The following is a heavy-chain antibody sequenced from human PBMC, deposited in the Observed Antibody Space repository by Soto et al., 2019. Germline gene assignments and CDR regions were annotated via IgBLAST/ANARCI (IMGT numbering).Heavy chain of an antibody. J-gene: IGHJ3*02. CDR2: ISSSSSTI. D-gene: IGHD6-13*01. Sequence: PGGSLRLSCAASGFTFSSYSMNWVRQAPGKGLEWVSYISSSSSTIYYADSVKGRFTICRDNAKNSLYLQMNSLRAEDTAVYYCARDAYSSPGAFDIWGQGTMVTVSS. CDR1: GFTFSSYS. V-gene: IGHV3-48*01. CDR3: ARDAYSSPGAFDI.